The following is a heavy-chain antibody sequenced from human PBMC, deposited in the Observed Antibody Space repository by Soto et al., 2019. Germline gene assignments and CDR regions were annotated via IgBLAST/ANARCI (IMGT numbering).Heavy chain of an antibody. CDR3: ARGRYCLTGRCFPNWFDS. CDR1: GDSISNLDYF. D-gene: IGHD7-27*01. V-gene: IGHV4-30-4*01. CDR2: IYKSATT. J-gene: IGHJ5*01. Sequence: TLSLTCSVSGDSISNLDYFWAWIRQPPGQALEYIGYIYKSATTYYNPSFESRVAISVDTSKSQFSLNVTSATAADTAVYFCARGRYCLTGRCFPNWFDSWGQGALATVSS.